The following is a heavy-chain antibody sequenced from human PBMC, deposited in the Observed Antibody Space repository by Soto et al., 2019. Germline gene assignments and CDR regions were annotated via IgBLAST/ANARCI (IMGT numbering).Heavy chain of an antibody. CDR3: ARDLIDCTNGVCYPLFDY. CDR2: IIPIFGTA. J-gene: IGHJ4*02. V-gene: IGHV1-69*06. CDR1: GGTFSSYA. D-gene: IGHD2-8*01. Sequence: AASVKVSCKASGGTFSSYAISWVRQAPGQGLEWMGGIIPIFGTANYAQKFQGRVTITADKSTSTAYMELSSLRSEDTAVYYCARDLIDCTNGVCYPLFDYWGQGTLVTVSS.